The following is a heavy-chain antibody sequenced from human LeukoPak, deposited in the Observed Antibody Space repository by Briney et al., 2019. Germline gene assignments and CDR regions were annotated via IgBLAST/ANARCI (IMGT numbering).Heavy chain of an antibody. J-gene: IGHJ2*01. CDR1: GFTFSSYW. D-gene: IGHD3-22*01. CDR2: IKQDGSEK. V-gene: IGHV3-7*01. CDR3: ARVGRGYYDSSGYYYNWYFDL. Sequence: GGSLRLSCAASGFTFSSYWMSWVRQAPGKGLEWVANIKQDGSEKYYVDSVKGRFTISRDNAKNSLYLQMNSLRAEDTAVYYCARVGRGYYDSSGYYYNWYFDLWGRGTLVTVSS.